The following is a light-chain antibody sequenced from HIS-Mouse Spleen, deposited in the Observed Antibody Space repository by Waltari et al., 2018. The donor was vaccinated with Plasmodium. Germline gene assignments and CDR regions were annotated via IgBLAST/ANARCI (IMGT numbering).Light chain of an antibody. J-gene: IGLJ1*01. Sequence: QSALTQPASVSGSPGQSITISCTGTRSAVGGYNYVSWYQQHPGKAPKLMIYEVSNRPSGVSNRFSGSKSGNTASLTISGLQAEDEADYYCSSYTSSSTLDVFGTGTKVTVL. V-gene: IGLV2-14*01. CDR1: RSAVGGYNY. CDR3: SSYTSSSTLDV. CDR2: EVS.